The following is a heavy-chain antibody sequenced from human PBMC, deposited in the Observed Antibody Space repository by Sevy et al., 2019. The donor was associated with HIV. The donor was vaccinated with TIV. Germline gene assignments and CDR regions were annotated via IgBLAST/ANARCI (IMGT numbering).Heavy chain of an antibody. CDR2: INHSGST. V-gene: IGHV4-34*01. D-gene: IGHD3-22*01. J-gene: IGHJ4*02. CDR3: ARAGQTMIRPYYFDY. Sequence: SETLSLTCAVYGGSFSGYYWSWIRQPPGKGLEWIGEINHSGSTKYNPSLKSRVTISVDTSKNQFSLKLSSVTAADTAVYYCARAGQTMIRPYYFDYWGQGTLVTVSS. CDR1: GGSFSGYY.